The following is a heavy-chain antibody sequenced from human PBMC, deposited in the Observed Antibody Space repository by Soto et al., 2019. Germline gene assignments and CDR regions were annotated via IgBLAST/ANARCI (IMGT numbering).Heavy chain of an antibody. CDR3: ARTDIVATMDYYYYYMDV. J-gene: IGHJ6*03. D-gene: IGHD5-12*01. CDR2: IYYSGST. CDR1: GGSISSYY. Sequence: SETLSLTCTVSGGSISSYYWSWIRQPPGKGLEWIGYIYYSGSTNYNPSLKSRVTISVDTSKNQFSLKLSSVTAADRAVYYCARTDIVATMDYYYYYMDVWGKGTTVTVSS. V-gene: IGHV4-59*01.